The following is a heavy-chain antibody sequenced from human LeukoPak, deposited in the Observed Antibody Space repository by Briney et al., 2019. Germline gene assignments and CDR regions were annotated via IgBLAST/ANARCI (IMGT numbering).Heavy chain of an antibody. D-gene: IGHD3-22*01. CDR3: ARDSRGYYDSSGYFDH. CDR1: GDSVSSDSYY. CDR2: IYYSGTT. Sequence: PSETLSLTCTVSGDSVSSDSYYWSWIQQPPGKGLEWIGYIYYSGTTKQNPSLKSRVTLSVDTFKNQLYLKLNSVTAADTAVYYCARDSRGYYDSSGYFDHWGQGTLVTVSS. V-gene: IGHV4-61*01. J-gene: IGHJ4*02.